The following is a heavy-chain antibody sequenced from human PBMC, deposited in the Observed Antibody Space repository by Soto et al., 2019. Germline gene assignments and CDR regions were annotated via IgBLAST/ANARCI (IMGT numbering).Heavy chain of an antibody. D-gene: IGHD3-10*01. CDR1: GFTFSSYA. Sequence: QVQLVESGGGVVQPGRSLRLSCAASGFTFSSYAMQWVRQATGKGLEWVAVISYDGSNKYYADSVKGRFTISRDNSKNTLYLQMNSLRAEDTAVYYCARPDYGSGSYPHYSGQGTLVTVSS. CDR2: ISYDGSNK. J-gene: IGHJ4*02. CDR3: ARPDYGSGSYPHY. V-gene: IGHV3-30-3*01.